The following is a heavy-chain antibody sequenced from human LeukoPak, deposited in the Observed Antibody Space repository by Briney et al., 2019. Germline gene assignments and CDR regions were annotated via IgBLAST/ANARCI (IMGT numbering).Heavy chain of an antibody. CDR3: ARFRSGYSDY. J-gene: IGHJ4*02. Sequence: GESLKISCKVSVTSVASYWIGWVRQMPGKGLEWMGIIDPSDSDTRYSPSFQGQITIPADKSISTAYLQWSSLKASDTAIYYCARFRSGYSDYWGQGTLVTVSS. D-gene: IGHD3-3*01. CDR2: IDPSDSDT. V-gene: IGHV5-51*01. CDR1: VTSVASYW.